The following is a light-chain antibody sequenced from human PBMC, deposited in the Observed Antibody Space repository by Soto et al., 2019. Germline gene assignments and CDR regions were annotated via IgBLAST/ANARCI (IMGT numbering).Light chain of an antibody. J-gene: IGKJ2*01. CDR3: QQSFSTPLYT. CDR1: QSISNL. V-gene: IGKV1-39*01. CDR2: AAS. Sequence: DIQMTQSPSSLSASVGDRVTITCRASQSISNLLSWYQQKPGKAPKLLIYAASSLQSGVPSRFSGSRSGTDFTLSISSLQPEDFATYYCQQSFSTPLYTFGQGTKLEIK.